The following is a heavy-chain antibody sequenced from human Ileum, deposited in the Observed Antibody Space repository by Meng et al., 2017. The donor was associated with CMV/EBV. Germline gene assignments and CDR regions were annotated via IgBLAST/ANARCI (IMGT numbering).Heavy chain of an antibody. V-gene: IGHV4-4*01. D-gene: IGHD1-26*01. CDR1: GGSISDYNW. J-gene: IGHJ5*02. Sequence: TVSGGSISDYNWWTWVRQPPGKDLEWIGEVSHTETIQYNPSLKSRVVISVDGSKNQFSLKLSSVAAADTAVYSCAKKNPGSPARFDPWGQGILVTVSS. CDR3: AKKNPGSPARFDP. CDR2: VSHTETI.